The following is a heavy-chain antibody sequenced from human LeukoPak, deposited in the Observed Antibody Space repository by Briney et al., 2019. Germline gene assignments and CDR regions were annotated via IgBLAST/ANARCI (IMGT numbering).Heavy chain of an antibody. CDR3: AKGEYSRTSYYHYYMDV. CDR2: SHYSGDT. J-gene: IGHJ6*03. V-gene: IGHV4-59*11. Sequence: SETLSLTCTVSSVSTSSHDWSWIRQSPGKGLEWIGYSHYSGDTSYSPSLKSRVTISIDTSKNQFSLRLSSVTAADTAVYFCAKGEYSRTSYYHYYMDVWGKGTTVTVSS. CDR1: SVSTSSHD. D-gene: IGHD6-6*01.